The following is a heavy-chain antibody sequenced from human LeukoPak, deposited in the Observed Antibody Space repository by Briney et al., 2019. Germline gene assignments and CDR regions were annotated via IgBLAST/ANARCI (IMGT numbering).Heavy chain of an antibody. CDR2: ISYDGSNK. V-gene: IGHV3-30*03. CDR1: GFTFSSYG. D-gene: IGHD5-18*01. J-gene: IGHJ4*02. CDR3: ARGTGEYNYDSPLDY. Sequence: PGGSLRLSCAASGFTFSSYGMHWVRQAPGKGLEWVAVISYDGSNKYYADSVKGRFTISRDNSENTLYLQMNSLRAEDTAVYYCARGTGEYNYDSPLDYWGQGTLVTVSS.